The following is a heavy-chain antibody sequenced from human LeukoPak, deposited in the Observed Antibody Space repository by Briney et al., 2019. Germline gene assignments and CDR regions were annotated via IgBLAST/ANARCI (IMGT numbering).Heavy chain of an antibody. V-gene: IGHV1-24*01. CDR1: GYTLTELS. D-gene: IGHD5-18*01. CDR3: ASLLPYSHGYGNWFDP. Sequence: VASVKVSCKVSGYTLTELSMHWVRQAPGKGLEWTGGFDPEDGETIYAQKFQGRVTMTEDTSTDTAYMELSSLRSEDTAVYYCASLLPYSHGYGNWFDPWGQGTLVTVSA. CDR2: FDPEDGET. J-gene: IGHJ5*02.